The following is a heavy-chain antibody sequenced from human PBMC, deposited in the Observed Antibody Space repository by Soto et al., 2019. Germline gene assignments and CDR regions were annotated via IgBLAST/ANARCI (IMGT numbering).Heavy chain of an antibody. J-gene: IGHJ4*02. Sequence: QVQLVQSGAEVKKPGASGRVSCKASGYTFTNYGITWVRQAPGQGLEWMGWISTYTGNTNYAQKLQGRVTMTTDTSASTAYMELRSLRSDDTAVYYCARAEYGDDDYWGQGTLVTVSS. CDR2: ISTYTGNT. D-gene: IGHD4-17*01. V-gene: IGHV1-18*01. CDR1: GYTFTNYG. CDR3: ARAEYGDDDY.